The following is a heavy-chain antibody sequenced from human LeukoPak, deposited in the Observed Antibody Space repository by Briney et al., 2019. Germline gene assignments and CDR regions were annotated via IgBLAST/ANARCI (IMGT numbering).Heavy chain of an antibody. Sequence: ASVKVSCKASGYTFSGYYMHWVRQAPGQGHEWMGWISPKSGDTNYAQNFQGRVTMTRETSISTDYMELSRLTSDDTAVYYCARGRDKTTSPAIDYWGQGTLVTVSS. J-gene: IGHJ4*02. CDR3: ARGRDKTTSPAIDY. V-gene: IGHV1-2*02. CDR2: ISPKSGDT. CDR1: GYTFSGYY. D-gene: IGHD2-2*01.